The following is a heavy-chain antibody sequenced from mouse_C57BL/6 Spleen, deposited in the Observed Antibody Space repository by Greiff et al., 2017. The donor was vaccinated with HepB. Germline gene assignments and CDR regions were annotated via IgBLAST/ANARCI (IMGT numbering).Heavy chain of an antibody. CDR1: GFSLTSYG. Sequence: VKLMESGPGLVAPSQSLSITCTVSGFSLTSYGVHWVRQPPGKGLEWLVVIWSDGSTTYNSALKSRLSISKDNSKSQVFLKMNSLQTDDTAMYYCARVTGYYYAMDYWGQGTSVTVSS. CDR2: IWSDGST. V-gene: IGHV2-6*03. J-gene: IGHJ4*01. D-gene: IGHD4-1*01. CDR3: ARVTGYYYAMDY.